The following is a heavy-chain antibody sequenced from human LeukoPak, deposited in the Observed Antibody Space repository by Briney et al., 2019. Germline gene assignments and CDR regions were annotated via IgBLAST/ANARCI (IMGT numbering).Heavy chain of an antibody. V-gene: IGHV4-34*01. CDR2: INHSGSA. D-gene: IGHD4-17*01. CDR1: GGSFSGYY. Sequence: SETLSLTCAVYGGSFSGYYWSWIRQPPGKGLEWIGEINHSGSANYNPSLKSRVTISVDTSKNQFSLKLSSVTAADTAVYYCARGPTGYMDVWGKGTTVTVSS. J-gene: IGHJ6*03. CDR3: ARGPTGYMDV.